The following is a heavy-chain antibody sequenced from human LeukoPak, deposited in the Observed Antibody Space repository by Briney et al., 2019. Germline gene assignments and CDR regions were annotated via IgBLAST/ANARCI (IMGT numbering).Heavy chain of an antibody. Sequence: ASVKVSRKASGYTFTSYGISWVRQAPGQGLEWMGWISAYNGNTNYAQKLQGRVTMTTDTSTSTAYMELRSLRSDDTAVYYCASPGPMVRGVYYYYGMDVWGQGTTVTVSS. D-gene: IGHD3-10*01. CDR1: GYTFTSYG. CDR2: ISAYNGNT. CDR3: ASPGPMVRGVYYYYGMDV. J-gene: IGHJ6*02. V-gene: IGHV1-18*01.